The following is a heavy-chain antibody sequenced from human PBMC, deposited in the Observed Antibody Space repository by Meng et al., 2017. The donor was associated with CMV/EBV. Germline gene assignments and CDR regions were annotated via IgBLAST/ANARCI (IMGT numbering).Heavy chain of an antibody. CDR2: MNPNSGNT. D-gene: IGHD5-18*01. V-gene: IGHV1-8*01. CDR3: AREGRGYSYGDYYFYGMDV. J-gene: IGHJ6*02. CDR1: GYTFTSYD. Sequence: ASVQVSCKASGYTFTSYDINWVRQATGQGLEWMGWMNPNSGNTGYAQKFQGRVTMTRNTSISTDYMELSSLRSEDTAVYYCAREGRGYSYGDYYFYGMDVWGQGTTVTVSS.